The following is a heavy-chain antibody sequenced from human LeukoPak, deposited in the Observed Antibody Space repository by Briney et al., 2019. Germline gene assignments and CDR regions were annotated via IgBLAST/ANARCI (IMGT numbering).Heavy chain of an antibody. V-gene: IGHV3-72*01. Sequence: TGVSLRLFCAGAGFSFTDHHMDWARQGPGKGLEWVGHSATTKPNSCTKQYGASVRGRFTISRDDSQNSLYLHMNSLKTEDTAVYYCVRVVTTGSGWYHFDNWGLGTLVTVSS. CDR2: SATTKPNSCTK. CDR3: VRVVTTGSGWYHFDN. J-gene: IGHJ4*02. CDR1: GFSFTDHH. D-gene: IGHD1-1*01.